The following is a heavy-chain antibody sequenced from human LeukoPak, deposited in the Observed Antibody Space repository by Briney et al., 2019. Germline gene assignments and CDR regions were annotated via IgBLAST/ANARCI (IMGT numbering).Heavy chain of an antibody. D-gene: IGHD3-9*01. CDR1: GFTFSSYA. CDR3: AKDRSTYYDILTGQVHRGAFDI. Sequence: GGSLRLSCAASGFTFSSYAMSWVRQAPGKGLEWVSAISGSGGSTYYADSVKGRFTISRDNSKNTLYLQMNSLRAEDTAVYYCAKDRSTYYDILTGQVHRGAFDIWGQGTMVTVSS. CDR2: ISGSGGST. V-gene: IGHV3-23*01. J-gene: IGHJ3*02.